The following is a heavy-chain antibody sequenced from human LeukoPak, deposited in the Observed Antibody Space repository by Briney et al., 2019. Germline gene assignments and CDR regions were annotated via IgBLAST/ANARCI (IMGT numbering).Heavy chain of an antibody. Sequence: PSQTLSLTCTVSGGSISSGSYCWSWIRQPAGKGLEWIGRIYTSGSTNYNPSLKGRVTMSVDTSKNQFSLELSSVTAADTAVYYCARGPEKDGSGSYYPTSNWFDPWGQGTLVTVSS. D-gene: IGHD3-10*01. V-gene: IGHV4-61*02. CDR1: GGSISSGSYC. CDR2: IYTSGST. J-gene: IGHJ5*02. CDR3: ARGPEKDGSGSYYPTSNWFDP.